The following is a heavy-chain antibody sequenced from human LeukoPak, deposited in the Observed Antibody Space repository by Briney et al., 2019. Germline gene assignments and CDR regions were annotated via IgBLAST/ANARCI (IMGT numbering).Heavy chain of an antibody. D-gene: IGHD3-10*01. J-gene: IGHJ4*02. CDR1: GYTFTSYD. V-gene: IGHV1-8*03. CDR3: TTARSFNLWFGEFEL. Sequence: ASVKVSCKASGYTFTSYDINWVRQATGQGLEWMGWLNPNSGNTGYAQKFQGRVTITRNTSISTAYMELSSLRSEDTAVYYCTTARSFNLWFGEFELWGQGTLVTVSS. CDR2: LNPNSGNT.